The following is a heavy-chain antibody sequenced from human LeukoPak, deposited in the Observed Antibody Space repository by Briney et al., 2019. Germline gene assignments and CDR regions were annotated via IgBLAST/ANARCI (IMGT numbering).Heavy chain of an antibody. D-gene: IGHD3-10*01. CDR2: IYYSGST. J-gene: IGHJ4*02. Sequence: LETLSLTCTVSGGSISTSNYYWGWIRQPPGKGLEWIGTIYYSGSTYYNSSLKSRVTISVDTSKNQFSLKMSSVTAADTAVYYCATVKGYYGSGSLGAFHYWGQGTLVTVSS. CDR1: GGSISTSNYY. CDR3: ATVKGYYGSGSLGAFHY. V-gene: IGHV4-39*07.